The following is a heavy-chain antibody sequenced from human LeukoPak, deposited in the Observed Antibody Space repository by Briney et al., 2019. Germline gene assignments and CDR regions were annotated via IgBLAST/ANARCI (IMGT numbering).Heavy chain of an antibody. J-gene: IGHJ5*02. CDR2: INQDGSGK. Sequence: GGSLRLSCAASGFTFSSFWMSWVRQAPGKGLEWVANINQDGSGKYFVDSAKGRSTISRDNAKNSLYLQMNSLRAEDTAVYYCARGVSGEPWGQGTLVTVSS. V-gene: IGHV3-7*01. CDR1: GFTFSSFW. D-gene: IGHD1-14*01. CDR3: ARGVSGEP.